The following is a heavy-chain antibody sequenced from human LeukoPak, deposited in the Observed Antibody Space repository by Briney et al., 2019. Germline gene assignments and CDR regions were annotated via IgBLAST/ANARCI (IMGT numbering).Heavy chain of an antibody. D-gene: IGHD4-23*01. J-gene: IGHJ4*02. CDR2: ISSSGSVI. CDR3: AREERLRWTAY. Sequence: GSLRLSCAASGFTLSDYYMSWIRQAPGKGLEWLSYISSSGSVIQYADSVKGRFTVQMNSLRAEDTAVYYCAREERLRWTAYWGQGTLVTVSS. V-gene: IGHV3-11*01. CDR1: GFTLSDYY.